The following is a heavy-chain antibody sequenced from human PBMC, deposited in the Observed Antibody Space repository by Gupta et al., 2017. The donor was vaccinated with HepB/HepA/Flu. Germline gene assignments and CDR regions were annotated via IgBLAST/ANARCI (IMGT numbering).Heavy chain of an antibody. V-gene: IGHV3-23*01. CDR3: AKLPTYYYDSSGYYFDY. Sequence: EVQLLESGGGLVQPGGSLRLSCAASGFTFSSYAMSWVRQAPGKGLEWVSAISGSGGSTYYADSVKGRFTISRDNSKNTLYLQMNSLRAEDTAVYYCAKLPTYYYDSSGYYFDYWGQGTLVTVSS. CDR2: ISGSGGST. CDR1: GFTFSSYA. J-gene: IGHJ4*02. D-gene: IGHD3-22*01.